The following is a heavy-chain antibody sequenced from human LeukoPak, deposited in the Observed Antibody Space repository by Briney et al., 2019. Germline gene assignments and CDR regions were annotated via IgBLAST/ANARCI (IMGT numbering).Heavy chain of an antibody. J-gene: IGHJ4*02. CDR3: ARVFSYGDHY. D-gene: IGHD4-17*01. V-gene: IGHV4-34*01. Sequence: SETLSLTCTVSGGSISSYYWSWIRQPPGKGLEWIGEINHSGSTNYNPSLKSRVTISVDTSKNQFSLKLSSVTAADTAVYYCARVFSYGDHYWGQGTLVTVSS. CDR1: GGSISSYY. CDR2: INHSGST.